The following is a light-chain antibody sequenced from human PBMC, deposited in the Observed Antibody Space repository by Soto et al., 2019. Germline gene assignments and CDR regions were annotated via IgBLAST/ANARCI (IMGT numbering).Light chain of an antibody. CDR1: ERVSTN. J-gene: IGKJ5*01. CDR2: SAS. V-gene: IGKV3-20*01. Sequence: PGESATLSCRASERVSTNLAWYQQTPGQAPRLLIYSASNRATGIPDRFSGSGSGTDFTLTISRLEPEDFAVYYCQQYSTSPTFGEGTRLEIK. CDR3: QQYSTSPT.